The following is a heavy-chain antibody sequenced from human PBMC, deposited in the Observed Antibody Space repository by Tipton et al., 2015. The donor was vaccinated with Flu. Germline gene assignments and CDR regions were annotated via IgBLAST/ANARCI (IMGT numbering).Heavy chain of an antibody. J-gene: IGHJ4*02. V-gene: IGHV3-15*01. CDR1: GFTFSKAW. CDR3: TAGVGATDHDY. Sequence: SLRLSCVASGFTFSKAWVSWVRQAPGKGLEWVGRIKSKTDGGTRDFPAPVKGRFAISRDDSKNTLYLQMDSLKTEDTAVYYCTAGVGATDHDYWGQGTLVTVSS. D-gene: IGHD1-26*01. CDR2: IKSKTDGGTR.